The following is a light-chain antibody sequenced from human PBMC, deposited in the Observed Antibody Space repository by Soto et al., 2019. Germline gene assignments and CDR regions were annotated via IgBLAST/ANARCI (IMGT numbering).Light chain of an antibody. V-gene: IGLV2-8*01. CDR2: EVS. J-gene: IGLJ1*01. Sequence: QSVLTQPPSASGSPAQSVTISCTGTSSDVGGYNYVSWYQQHPGKAPKLMIYEVSKRPSGVPDRFSGSKSGDTASLTVSGLQAEDEAGYYCSSYAGSNNSFVFGTGTKVTVL. CDR3: SSYAGSNNSFV. CDR1: SSDVGGYNY.